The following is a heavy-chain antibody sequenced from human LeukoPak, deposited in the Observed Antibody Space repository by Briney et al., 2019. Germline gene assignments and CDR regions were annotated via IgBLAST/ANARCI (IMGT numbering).Heavy chain of an antibody. J-gene: IGHJ5*02. CDR2: INPNSGGT. CDR1: GYTFTGYY. V-gene: IGHV1-2*02. CDR3: ARGGDYHDSSGYYDWFDP. Sequence: ASVKVSCKASGYTFTGYYMHWVRQAPGQGLEWMGWINPNSGGTNYAQKFQGRVTMTRDMSTSTVYMELSSLRSEDTAVYYCARGGDYHDSSGYYDWFDPWGQGTLVTVSS. D-gene: IGHD3-22*01.